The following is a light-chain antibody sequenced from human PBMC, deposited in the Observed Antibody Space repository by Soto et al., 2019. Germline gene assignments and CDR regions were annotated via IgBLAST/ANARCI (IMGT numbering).Light chain of an antibody. J-gene: IGKJ4*01. CDR2: GAS. Sequence: PGERVTLSCRASQSVSSSYLTWYQQKPGQAPGLLIYGASSRATGIPDRFSGSGSGTDFTLTISGLQPDDFASYYCQQYNTYFSLTFGGGTKVDIK. V-gene: IGKV3-20*01. CDR3: QQYNTYFSLT. CDR1: QSVSSSY.